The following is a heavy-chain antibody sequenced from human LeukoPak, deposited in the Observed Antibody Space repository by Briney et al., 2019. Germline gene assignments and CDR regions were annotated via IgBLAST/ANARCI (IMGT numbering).Heavy chain of an antibody. CDR2: IIPIFGTA. V-gene: IGHV1-69*05. Sequence: ASVKVSCKASGGTYSSYAISWVRQAHGQGLEWMGGIIPIFGTANYAQKFQGRVTITTDESTSTAYMELSSLRSEDTAVYYCARGPSTYCSGGSCYPDYWGQGTLVTVSS. CDR3: ARGPSTYCSGGSCYPDY. D-gene: IGHD2-15*01. J-gene: IGHJ4*02. CDR1: GGTYSSYA.